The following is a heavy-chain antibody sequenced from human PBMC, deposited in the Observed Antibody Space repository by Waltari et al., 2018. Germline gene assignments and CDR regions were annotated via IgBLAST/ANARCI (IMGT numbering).Heavy chain of an antibody. CDR1: GFTFSNYG. CDR3: ARDDYGDYRLGY. J-gene: IGHJ4*02. CDR2: IRYDGSNK. D-gene: IGHD4-17*01. Sequence: QVQLVESGGGVVQPGGSLRLSCATSGFTFSNYGIHWVRKAPGKGLEWVAFIRYDGSNKYYADSVKGRFTISRDNSRGTLYLQMNSLRAEDTAVYYCARDDYGDYRLGYWGQGTLVTVSS. V-gene: IGHV3-30*02.